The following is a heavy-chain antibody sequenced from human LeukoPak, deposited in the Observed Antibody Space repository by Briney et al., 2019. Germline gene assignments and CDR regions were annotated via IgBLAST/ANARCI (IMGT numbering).Heavy chain of an antibody. V-gene: IGHV4-31*02. CDR3: ASHCSGGTCYRYYFDY. CDR1: GFTFSDHY. CDR2: IYYTGST. J-gene: IGHJ4*02. D-gene: IGHD2-15*01. Sequence: LRLSCEVSGFTFSDHYMSWIRQRPGKGLEWIGYIYYTGSTYYNPSLKSRATISVDTSNNQFSLKLTSVTAADTAVYYCASHCSGGTCYRYYFDYWGQGTLVTVSS.